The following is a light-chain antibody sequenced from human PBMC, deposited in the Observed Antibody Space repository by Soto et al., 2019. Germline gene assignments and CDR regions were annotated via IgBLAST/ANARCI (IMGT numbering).Light chain of an antibody. CDR3: LQYYSVPLT. J-gene: IGKJ4*01. V-gene: IGKV4-1*01. CDR1: QSVLDSSSTKNH. CDR2: WAS. Sequence: DIVMTQSPDSLPVSLGERATIICKSSQSVLDSSSTKNHLAWYQQKPGQAPKLLIYWASTRKSGVADRFSGGGSVTDFTLTINNLQAEDVAVYYCLQYYSVPLTFGGGTRVAIK.